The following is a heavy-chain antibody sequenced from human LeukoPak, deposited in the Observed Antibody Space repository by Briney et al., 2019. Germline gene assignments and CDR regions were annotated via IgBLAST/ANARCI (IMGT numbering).Heavy chain of an antibody. CDR3: ARVLEWTDYFDY. Sequence: SETLSLTCAVYGGSFSGYYWSWIRQPPGKGLEWIGEINHSGSTNYNPSLKSRVTISVDTSKNKFSLKLSSVTAADTAVYYCARVLEWTDYFDYWGQGTLVTVSS. CDR1: GGSFSGYY. J-gene: IGHJ4*02. D-gene: IGHD3-3*01. CDR2: INHSGST. V-gene: IGHV4-34*01.